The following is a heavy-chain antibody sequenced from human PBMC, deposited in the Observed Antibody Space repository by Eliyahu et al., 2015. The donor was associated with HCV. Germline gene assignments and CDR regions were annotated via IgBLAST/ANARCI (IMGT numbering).Heavy chain of an antibody. Sequence: QVQLQQWGAGLLKPSETLSLTCAVYGGSFSGYYWSWIRQPPGKGLEWIGEINHSGSTNYNPSLKSRVTISVDTSKNQFSLKVNSVTAADTAVYYCARGGGSSGYYYTKAPLGYWGQGTLVTVSS. CDR1: GGSFSGYY. CDR3: ARGGGSSGYYYTKAPLGY. J-gene: IGHJ4*02. D-gene: IGHD3-22*01. CDR2: INHSGST. V-gene: IGHV4-34*01.